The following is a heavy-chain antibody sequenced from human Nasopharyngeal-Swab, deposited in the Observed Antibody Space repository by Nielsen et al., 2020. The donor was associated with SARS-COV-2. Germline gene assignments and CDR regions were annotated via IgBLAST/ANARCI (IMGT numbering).Heavy chain of an antibody. V-gene: IGHV3-23*01. Sequence: GESLKISCAASGFTLSSFDMSWVRQAPGKGLEWVSAISGSGGSTYYADFVKGRFTISRDNSKNTLYLQKNSLRAEDTALYYCAKDLFRQLGGGYWGQGTLVTVSS. CDR2: ISGSGGST. CDR1: GFTLSSFD. CDR3: AKDLFRQLGGGY. J-gene: IGHJ4*02. D-gene: IGHD3-16*01.